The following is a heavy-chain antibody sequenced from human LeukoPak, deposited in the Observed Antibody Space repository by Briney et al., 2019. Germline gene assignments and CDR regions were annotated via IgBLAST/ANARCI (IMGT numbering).Heavy chain of an antibody. CDR1: GYTFTSYY. Sequence: ASVKVSCKASGYTFTSYYMHWVRQAPGQGLEWMGIINPSGGSTSYAQKFQGRVTMTRDTSISTAYMELSRLRSDDTAVYYCARADSSSWYFWGQGTLVTVSS. D-gene: IGHD6-13*01. CDR3: ARADSSSWYF. CDR2: INPSGGST. V-gene: IGHV1-46*01. J-gene: IGHJ4*02.